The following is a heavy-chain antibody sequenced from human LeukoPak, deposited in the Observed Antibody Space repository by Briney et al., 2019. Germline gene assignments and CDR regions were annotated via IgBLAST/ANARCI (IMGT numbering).Heavy chain of an antibody. D-gene: IGHD3-22*01. CDR3: ATLGEYYDSSGYYYN. V-gene: IGHV4-34*01. Sequence: SETLSLTCAVYGGSFSGYYWSWIRQPPGKGLEWIGEINHSGSTNYNPSLKSRVTISVDTSKNQFSLKLASVTAADTAVYYCATLGEYYDSSGYYYNWGQGTLVTVSS. CDR1: GGSFSGYY. J-gene: IGHJ4*02. CDR2: INHSGST.